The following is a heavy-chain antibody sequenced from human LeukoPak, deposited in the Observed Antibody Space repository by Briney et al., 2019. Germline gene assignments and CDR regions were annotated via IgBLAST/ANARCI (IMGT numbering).Heavy chain of an antibody. J-gene: IGHJ4*02. CDR3: ARDLGAAVAGQYYFDY. CDR2: INPNSGGT. Sequence: ASVKVSCKASGYTFTGYYMHWVRQAPGQGLEWMGWINPNSGGTNYAQKFQGWVTMTRDTSISTAYMELSRLRSDDTAVYSCARDLGAAVAGQYYFDYWGQGTLVTVSS. CDR1: GYTFTGYY. D-gene: IGHD6-19*01. V-gene: IGHV1-2*04.